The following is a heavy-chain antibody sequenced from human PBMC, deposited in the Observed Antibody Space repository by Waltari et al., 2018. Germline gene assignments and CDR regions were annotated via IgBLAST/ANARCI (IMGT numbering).Heavy chain of an antibody. CDR1: GCPISSSNW. J-gene: IGHJ4*02. CDR2: IYHGGNT. CDR3: ARKYCSSTSCYAPSFDY. V-gene: IGHV4-4*02. Sequence: QVQLQESGPGLVKPSVTLSLTCAVSGCPISSSNWWRWVRQPPGKGLEWIGEIYHGGNTNYNPSLKSRVTISVDKSKNQFSLKLSSVTAADTAVYYCARKYCSSTSCYAPSFDYWGQGTLVTVSS. D-gene: IGHD2-2*01.